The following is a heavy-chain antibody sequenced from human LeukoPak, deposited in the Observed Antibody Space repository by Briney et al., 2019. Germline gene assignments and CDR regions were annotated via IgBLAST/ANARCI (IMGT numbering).Heavy chain of an antibody. J-gene: IGHJ4*02. CDR2: INGGSGSS. D-gene: IGHD4-17*01. Sequence: GGSLRLSCAASGFTFNNYAMTWVRQAPGKGLEWVSLINGGSGSSYYTDSVKGRFTVSRDNSKNTLYLQMNSLRDEDTAVYYCAKGQGYNYGDSIDYWGQGTLVIVSS. V-gene: IGHV3-23*01. CDR1: GFTFNNYA. CDR3: AKGQGYNYGDSIDY.